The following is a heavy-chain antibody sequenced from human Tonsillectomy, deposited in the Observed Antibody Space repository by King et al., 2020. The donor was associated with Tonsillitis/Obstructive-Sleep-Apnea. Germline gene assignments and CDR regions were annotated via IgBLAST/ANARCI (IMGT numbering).Heavy chain of an antibody. CDR3: ARDSCSSTGCYQGY. CDR2: INPNSGGT. J-gene: IGHJ4*02. V-gene: IGHV1-2*06. CDR1: EYTFTGYY. D-gene: IGHD2-2*01. Sequence: VQLVESETEVKKPGASVKFSCKASEYTFTGYYIHWVRQAPGQGLEWMGRINPNSGGTNYAQKFQGRVTMTRDTSISTAYMELSRLKSDDTAVYYCARDSCSSTGCYQGYWGQGTLVTVSS.